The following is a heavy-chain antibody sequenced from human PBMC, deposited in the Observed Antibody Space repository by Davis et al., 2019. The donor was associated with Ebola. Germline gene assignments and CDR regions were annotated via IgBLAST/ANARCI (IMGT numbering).Heavy chain of an antibody. CDR1: GYTFSTYG. CDR3: ARGGALDP. Sequence: AASVTVSCKASGYTFSTYGINWVRQAPGQGPAWMGWINTHTGNPTYAQGFTGRFVFSLDTSVSTAYLQINSLKAEDTAVYYCARGGALDPWGQGTLVTVSS. V-gene: IGHV7-4-1*02. J-gene: IGHJ5*02. CDR2: INTHTGNP.